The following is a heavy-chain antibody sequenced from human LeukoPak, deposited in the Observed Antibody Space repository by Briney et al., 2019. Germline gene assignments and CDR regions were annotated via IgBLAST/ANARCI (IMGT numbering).Heavy chain of an antibody. CDR1: GFTFSSHA. V-gene: IGHV3-23*01. Sequence: HAGGSLRLSCAASGFTFSSHAMSWVRQAPGRGLEWVAAISGSGSLIYYAESVKGRFTISRDNSADTLYLEMNSLRAEDTAVYYCANPLVPISLPAQYVPPPHWDQGTLVTVSS. D-gene: IGHD2/OR15-2a*01. J-gene: IGHJ4*02. CDR3: ANPLVPISLPAQYVPPPH. CDR2: ISGSGSLI.